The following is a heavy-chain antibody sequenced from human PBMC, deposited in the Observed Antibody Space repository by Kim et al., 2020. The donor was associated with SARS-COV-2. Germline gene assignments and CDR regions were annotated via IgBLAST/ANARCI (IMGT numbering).Heavy chain of an antibody. Sequence: GGSLRLSCAASGFTFSDFYMSWIRQAPGKGLEWVSYISSSGITVNYGDSVTGRFTVSRDNALNSLYLQMNSLRADDTAVYYCARSTLYSSGWYFDSWGQGTLVTVSS. J-gene: IGHJ4*02. CDR1: GFTFSDFY. V-gene: IGHV3-11*01. CDR3: ARSTLYSSGWYFDS. D-gene: IGHD6-19*01. CDR2: ISSSGITV.